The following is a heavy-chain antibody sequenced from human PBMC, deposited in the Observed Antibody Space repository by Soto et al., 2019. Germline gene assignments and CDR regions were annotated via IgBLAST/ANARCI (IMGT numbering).Heavy chain of an antibody. CDR3: ARQSGSGSFGPFYYYYGMDV. Sequence: PGESLKISCKGSGYSFTSYWISWVRQMPGKGLEWMGRIDPSDSYTNYSPSFQGHVTISADKSISTAYLQWSSLKASDTAMYYCARQSGSGSFGPFYYYYGMDVWGQGTTVTVSS. D-gene: IGHD3-10*01. CDR2: IDPSDSYT. CDR1: GYSFTSYW. V-gene: IGHV5-10-1*01. J-gene: IGHJ6*02.